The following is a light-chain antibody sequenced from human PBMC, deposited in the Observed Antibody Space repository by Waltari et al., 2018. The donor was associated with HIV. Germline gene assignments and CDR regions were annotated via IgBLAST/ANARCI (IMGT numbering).Light chain of an antibody. CDR2: RNN. Sequence: QSVLTQPPSASGTPGQRVTISCSGSSSNIGSNYVYWYQQFPGTAPKLLIYRNNQRPSGVSNRFSGSKSGNTASLTIAGLQAEDEADYYCCSYAGSSTLVFGGGTKLTVL. CDR3: CSYAGSSTLV. V-gene: IGLV1-47*01. J-gene: IGLJ2*01. CDR1: SSNIGSNY.